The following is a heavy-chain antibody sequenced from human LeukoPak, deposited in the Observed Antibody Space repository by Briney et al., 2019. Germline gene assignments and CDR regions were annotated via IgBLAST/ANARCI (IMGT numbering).Heavy chain of an antibody. J-gene: IGHJ6*02. CDR3: ARVLAYCGGDCYSSPYYYYGMDV. Sequence: SETLSLTCAVSGGSISSGGYSWSWVRQPPGKGLEWIVYIYHSGSTYYNPSLKSRVTISVDRSNNQFSLKLSSVTAADTAVYYCARVLAYCGGDCYSSPYYYYGMDVWGQGTTVTVSS. CDR2: IYHSGST. CDR1: GGSISSGGYS. V-gene: IGHV4-30-2*01. D-gene: IGHD2-21*02.